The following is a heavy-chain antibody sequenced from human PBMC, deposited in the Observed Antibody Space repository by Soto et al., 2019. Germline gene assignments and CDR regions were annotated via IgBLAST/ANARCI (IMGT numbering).Heavy chain of an antibody. D-gene: IGHD1-7*01. V-gene: IGHV3-20*01. CDR1: GFTFDDYG. CDR2: INWNGGST. CDR3: ASRFAITGTDVDY. J-gene: IGHJ4*02. Sequence: EVQLVESGGGVVRPGGSLRLPCAASGFTFDDYGMSWVRQVPGKGLEWVAGINWNGGSTGYVDSVKGRFTISRDNAKDPRFLQMNSLRGEDTALYLCASRFAITGTDVDYWGQGALVTVSS.